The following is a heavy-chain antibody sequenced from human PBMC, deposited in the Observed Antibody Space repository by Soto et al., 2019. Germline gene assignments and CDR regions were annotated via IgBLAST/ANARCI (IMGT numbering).Heavy chain of an antibody. CDR3: ARLGISIFRVALMVGAY. V-gene: IGHV1-18*01. CDR2: ISAYNGNT. Sequence: GASVKVSCKASGYTFTSYGISWVRQAPGQGLEWMGWISAYNGNTNHAQKLQGRVTMTTDTSTSTAYMELRSLRSDDTAVYYCARLGISIFRVALMVGAYWGKGTLGTRSS. J-gene: IGHJ4*02. CDR1: GYTFTSYG. D-gene: IGHD3-3*01.